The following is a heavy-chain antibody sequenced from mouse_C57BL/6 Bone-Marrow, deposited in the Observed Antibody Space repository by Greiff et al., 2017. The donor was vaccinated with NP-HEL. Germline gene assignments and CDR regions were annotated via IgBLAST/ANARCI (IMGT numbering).Heavy chain of an antibody. CDR1: GYTFTSYW. J-gene: IGHJ2*01. D-gene: IGHD2-3*01. CDR3: AREGWLLVDY. Sequence: VKLQQPGAELVKPGASVKLSCKASGYTFTSYWMHWVKQRPGQGLEWIGMIHPNSGSTNYNEKFKSKATLTVDKSSSTAYMQLSSLTSEDSAVYYCAREGWLLVDYWDQGTTLTVSS. CDR2: IHPNSGST. V-gene: IGHV1-64*01.